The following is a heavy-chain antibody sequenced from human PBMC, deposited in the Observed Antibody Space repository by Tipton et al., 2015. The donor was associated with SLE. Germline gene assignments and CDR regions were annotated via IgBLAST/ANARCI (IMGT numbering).Heavy chain of an antibody. Sequence: LRLSCTVPGGSISSRSSYWGWIRQPPGKGLEWIGSINFSGTTYYTPSLKSRVTISVDTSKNQFSLRLTSVTAADTAVYYCARAGGVIQLWSYYFDLWGQGTLVSVSS. CDR1: GGSISSRSSY. CDR3: ARAGGVIQLWSYYFDL. V-gene: IGHV4-39*07. D-gene: IGHD5-18*01. J-gene: IGHJ4*02. CDR2: INFSGTT.